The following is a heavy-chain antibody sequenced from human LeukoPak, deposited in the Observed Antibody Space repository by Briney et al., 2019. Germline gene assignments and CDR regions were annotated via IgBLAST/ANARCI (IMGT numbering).Heavy chain of an antibody. D-gene: IGHD1-26*01. J-gene: IGHJ4*02. CDR2: IYTSGST. CDR3: ARDPAGATGDVDY. CDR1: GGSISSGSYY. Sequence: HPSETLSLTCTVSGGSISSGSYYWRWIRQPAGKGLECIWRIYTSGSTNYNPSLKSRVTISVDTSKNQFSLKLSSVTAADTAVYYCARDPAGATGDVDYWGQGTLVTVSS. V-gene: IGHV4-61*02.